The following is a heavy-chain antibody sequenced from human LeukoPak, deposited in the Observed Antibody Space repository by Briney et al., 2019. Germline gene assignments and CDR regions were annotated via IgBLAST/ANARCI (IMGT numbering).Heavy chain of an antibody. CDR3: ATETNGRHYDY. D-gene: IGHD1-14*01. CDR2: IGPTGSDR. CDR1: GLTFSTSG. V-gene: IGHV3-21*06. J-gene: IGHJ4*02. Sequence: GGSLRLSCTASGLTFSTSGVNWVRQPPGKGLEWVASIGPTGSDRYHADSIKGRLTLSRDNANNFLYLQMNRLRAEDTAVYYCATETNGRHYDYWGQGTLLTVSS.